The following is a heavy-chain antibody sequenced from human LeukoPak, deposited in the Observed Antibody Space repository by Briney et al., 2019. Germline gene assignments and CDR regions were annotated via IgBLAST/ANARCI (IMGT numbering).Heavy chain of an antibody. CDR2: TYTGGST. D-gene: IGHD6-19*01. Sequence: AGGSLRLSCAASGFSVSSNYMNWVRQAPGKGLEWVSATYTGGSTYYADSVKGRFTISRDNFKNTLYLQMNSLRAEDTAVYYCARDKLGSGYSSDFDYWGQGTLVTVSS. CDR1: GFSVSSNY. J-gene: IGHJ4*02. V-gene: IGHV3-66*02. CDR3: ARDKLGSGYSSDFDY.